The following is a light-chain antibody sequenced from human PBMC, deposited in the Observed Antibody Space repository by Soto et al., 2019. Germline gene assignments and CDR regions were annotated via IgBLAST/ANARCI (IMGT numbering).Light chain of an antibody. Sequence: EVVMTQSPATLSVSPGEGASLSCRASQSVSSSYLAWYQQKPGQAPRLLIYGASSRATGIPARFSGSGSGTECSLTITSLQSEDFALYYCQQYNNRPPWTFGQGTKVDIK. CDR2: GAS. CDR3: QQYNNRPPWT. J-gene: IGKJ1*01. CDR1: QSVSSSY. V-gene: IGKV3D-15*01.